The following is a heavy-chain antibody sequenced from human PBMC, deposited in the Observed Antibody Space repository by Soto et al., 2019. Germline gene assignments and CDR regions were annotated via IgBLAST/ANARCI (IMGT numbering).Heavy chain of an antibody. Sequence: ASVKVSCKASGYTFTGYYMHWVRQAPGQGLEWMGWINPNSGGTNYAQKFQGRVTINRDTSISTAYMELSRLRSDDTAVYYCARDRIAVAGKPYYFDYWGQGTLVTVSS. CDR2: INPNSGGT. CDR1: GYTFTGYY. V-gene: IGHV1-2*02. D-gene: IGHD6-19*01. J-gene: IGHJ4*02. CDR3: ARDRIAVAGKPYYFDY.